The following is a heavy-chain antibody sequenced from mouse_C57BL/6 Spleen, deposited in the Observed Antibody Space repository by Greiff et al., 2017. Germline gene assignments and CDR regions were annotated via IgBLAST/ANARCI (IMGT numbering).Heavy chain of an antibody. Sequence: QVQLQQPGAELVRPGTSVKLSCKASGYTFTSYWMHWVKQRPGQGLEWIGVIDPSDSYTNYNQKFKGKATLTVDTSSSTAYMQLSSLTSEDSAVYDCARSGGSSYGYFAVWGTGTTVTVSS. J-gene: IGHJ1*03. D-gene: IGHD1-1*01. CDR3: ARSGGSSYGYFAV. V-gene: IGHV1-59*01. CDR1: GYTFTSYW. CDR2: IDPSDSYT.